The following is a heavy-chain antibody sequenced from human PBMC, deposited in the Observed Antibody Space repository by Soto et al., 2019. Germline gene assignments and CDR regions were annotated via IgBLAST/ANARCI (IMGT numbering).Heavy chain of an antibody. CDR1: GYTFISYG. V-gene: IGHV1-18*01. J-gene: IGHJ4*02. CDR3: ARDSPPVDY. CDR2: ISAYNGNT. Sequence: SVKVSCKAAGYTFISYGISWVREVPGQGLEWMGWISAYNGNTKYAQKLQGRVTMTTDTSTSTAYMELRSLRSDDTAVYYCARDSPPVDYWGQGTRVTVSS.